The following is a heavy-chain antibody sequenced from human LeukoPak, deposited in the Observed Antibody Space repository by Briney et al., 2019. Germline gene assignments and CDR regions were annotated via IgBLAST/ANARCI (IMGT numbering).Heavy chain of an antibody. CDR2: IYSGGIYNDGTT. CDR1: GFTVSSNY. J-gene: IGHJ3*02. D-gene: IGHD5-18*01. Sequence: GGSLRLSCAASGFTVSSNYMSWVRQAPGKGLEWVSVIYSGGIYNDGTTNYGDSVKGRFTISRDNSKNTLYLQMNSLRAEDTAVYYCARRELLGYSYGSRTFNIWGQGTTVPVSS. CDR3: ARRELLGYSYGSRTFNI. V-gene: IGHV3-66*04.